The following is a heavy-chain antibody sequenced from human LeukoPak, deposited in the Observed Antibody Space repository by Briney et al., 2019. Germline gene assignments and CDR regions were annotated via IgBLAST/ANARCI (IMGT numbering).Heavy chain of an antibody. CDR2: SNSDGSST. J-gene: IGHJ4*02. V-gene: IGHV3-74*01. Sequence: GGSLRLSCVASGFTFSRYWMHWVRHAPGKGLVWVSRSNSDGSSTNYADSVKGRFTISRDNAKNSLYLQMNSLRVEDTAVYYCTRDPNYIASFVDYWGQGTLVTVSS. CDR1: GFTFSRYW. CDR3: TRDPNYIASFVDY. D-gene: IGHD1-26*01.